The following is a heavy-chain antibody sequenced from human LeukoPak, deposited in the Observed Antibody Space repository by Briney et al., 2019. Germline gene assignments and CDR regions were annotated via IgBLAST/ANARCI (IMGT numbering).Heavy chain of an antibody. CDR1: GFTFSSYG. Sequence: GGSLRLSCAASGFTFSSYGMHWVRQAPGKGLEWVAFIRYDGSNKYYADSVKGRFTISRDNSKNTLYLQMNSLRAEGTAVYYCAKVILRYFDWSFDYWGQGTLVTVSS. V-gene: IGHV3-30*02. CDR2: IRYDGSNK. CDR3: AKVILRYFDWSFDY. D-gene: IGHD3-9*01. J-gene: IGHJ4*02.